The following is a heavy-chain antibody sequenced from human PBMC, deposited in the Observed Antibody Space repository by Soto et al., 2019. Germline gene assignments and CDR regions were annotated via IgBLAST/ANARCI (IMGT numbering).Heavy chain of an antibody. CDR1: GYTFTSYA. Sequence: ASVKVSCKASGYTFTSYAMHWVRQAPGQRLEWMGWINAGNGNTKYSQKFQGRVTITRDTSASTAYMELSSLRSEDTAVYYCASRVHDYGEYNWFDPWGQGTLVTVSS. V-gene: IGHV1-3*01. J-gene: IGHJ5*02. CDR3: ASRVHDYGEYNWFDP. D-gene: IGHD4-17*01. CDR2: INAGNGNT.